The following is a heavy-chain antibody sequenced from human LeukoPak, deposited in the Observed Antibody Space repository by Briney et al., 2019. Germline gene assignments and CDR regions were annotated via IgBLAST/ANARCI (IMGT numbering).Heavy chain of an antibody. CDR3: ARGTYYYDSSVYLLDY. J-gene: IGHJ4*02. CDR2: IYYSGST. V-gene: IGHV4-59*01. Sequence: PSETLSLTCTVSGGSISSYYWSWSRQPPGKGLEWIGYIYYSGSTNYNPSLKSRVTISVDTSKNQFSLKLSSVTAADTAVYYCARGTYYYDSSVYLLDYWGQGTLVTVSS. D-gene: IGHD3-22*01. CDR1: GGSISSYY.